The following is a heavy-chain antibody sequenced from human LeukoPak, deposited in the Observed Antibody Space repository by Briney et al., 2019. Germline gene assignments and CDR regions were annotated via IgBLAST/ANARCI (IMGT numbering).Heavy chain of an antibody. V-gene: IGHV3-30*02. CDR3: YGEGY. CDR1: RFSFSTYD. CDR2: IRSDGSNK. D-gene: IGHD4-17*01. J-gene: IGHJ4*02. Sequence: GGPLRLSCEASRFSFSTYDMHWVRQAPGKGLEWVTFIRSDGSNKYYADSVKGRFTISRDNSKNTLYLQMNSLRVEDTAVYYCYGEGYWGQGTLVTVSS.